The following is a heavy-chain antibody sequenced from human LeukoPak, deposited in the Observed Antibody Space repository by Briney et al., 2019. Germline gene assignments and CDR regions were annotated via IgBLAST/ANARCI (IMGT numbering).Heavy chain of an antibody. Sequence: SETLSLTCTVSGGSISSGSYYWSWIRQPAGKGLEWIGHVYTSGDSKYNPSLKSRVTISLDTSKNHFSLRLTTVTAGDTAIYFCARSMWSQLSMDVWGRGTTVIVSP. D-gene: IGHD2-2*01. CDR1: GGSISSGSYY. J-gene: IGHJ6*04. CDR3: ARSMWSQLSMDV. V-gene: IGHV4-61*09. CDR2: VYTSGDS.